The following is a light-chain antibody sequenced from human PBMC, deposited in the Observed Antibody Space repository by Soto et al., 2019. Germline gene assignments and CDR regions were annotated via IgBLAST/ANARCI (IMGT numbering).Light chain of an antibody. CDR3: QQYNNWPPIT. CDR2: GAS. V-gene: IGKV3-15*01. Sequence: EIVLTQSPGTLSLSPGERATLSCRAIQSVSSSYLAWYQQKPGQAPRLLIYGASSRATGIPVRFSGSGSGTEFTLTISSLQSEDFAVYYCQQYNNWPPITFGQGTRLENK. CDR1: QSVSSSY. J-gene: IGKJ5*01.